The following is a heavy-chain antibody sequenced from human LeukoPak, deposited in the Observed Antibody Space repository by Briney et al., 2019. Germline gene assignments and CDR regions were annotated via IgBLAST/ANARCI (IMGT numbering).Heavy chain of an antibody. J-gene: IGHJ4*02. D-gene: IGHD5-24*01. V-gene: IGHV3-66*02. CDR2: IYSGGDT. CDR3: VRDPRDGYGHFDY. CDR1: GFTFSGNY. Sequence: PGGSLRLSCVVSGFTFSGNYMNWVRQAPGKGLEWVSVIYSGGDTYYADSVRGRFKISSENSKNTLYLQMNSLKPEDTAVYYCVRDPRDGYGHFDYWGQGTLVTVSS.